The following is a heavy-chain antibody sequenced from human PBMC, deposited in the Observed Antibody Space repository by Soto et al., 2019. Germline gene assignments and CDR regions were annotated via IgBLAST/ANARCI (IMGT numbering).Heavy chain of an antibody. J-gene: IGHJ3*02. CDR1: GGSISSYY. Sequence: QVQLQESGPGLVKPSETLSLTCTVSGGSISSYYWSWIRQPPGKGLEWIGYIYYSGSTNYNPSLKSRVTKSVDTSKNQFSLRLSAVTAADTAVYYCARGLEVPAANDAFDIWGQGTMVTVSS. CDR2: IYYSGST. D-gene: IGHD2-2*01. CDR3: ARGLEVPAANDAFDI. V-gene: IGHV4-59*01.